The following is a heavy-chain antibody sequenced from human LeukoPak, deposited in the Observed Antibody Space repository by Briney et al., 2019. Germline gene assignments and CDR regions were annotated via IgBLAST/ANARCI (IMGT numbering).Heavy chain of an antibody. J-gene: IGHJ6*02. CDR1: GFTFDDYA. CDR3: AKVYYYYYGMDV. Sequence: GGSLRLSCAASGFTFDDYAMHWVRQAPGKGLEWVSGMSWNSGSIGYADSVKGRFTISRDNAKNSLYLKMNSLRAEDTALYYCAKVYYYYYGMDVWGQGTTVTVSS. CDR2: MSWNSGSI. V-gene: IGHV3-9*01.